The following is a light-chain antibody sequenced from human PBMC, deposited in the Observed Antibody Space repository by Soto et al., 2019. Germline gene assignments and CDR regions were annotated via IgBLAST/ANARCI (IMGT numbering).Light chain of an antibody. CDR1: SSDVGSYKY. CDR2: EVT. J-gene: IGLJ1*01. CDR3: SSYKSSSNYV. Sequence: HSVLTQPASVSGSPGQSITISCTGTSSDVGSYKYVSWYQQHPGKAPKLMIYEVTYRPSGVSNRFSGSKSGNTASLTISGLQAEDEADYYCSSYKSSSNYVFGTGTRSPS. V-gene: IGLV2-14*01.